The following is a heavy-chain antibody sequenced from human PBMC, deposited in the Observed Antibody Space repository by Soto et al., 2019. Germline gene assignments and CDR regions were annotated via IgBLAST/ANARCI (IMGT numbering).Heavy chain of an antibody. V-gene: IGHV4-38-2*02. J-gene: IGHJ4*02. CDR2: GYHGGYT. D-gene: IGHD1-26*01. CDR1: GFSIGSGFY. CDR3: SRDDPVGASFY. Sequence: PSETLSLTCSVSGFSIGSGFYWGWVRQPPGKGLEWIGSGYHGGYTYYNPSLKSRATISLDTSQNQFSLKLSSVTAADTAVYFCSRDDPVGASFYWGRGPLVTVSS.